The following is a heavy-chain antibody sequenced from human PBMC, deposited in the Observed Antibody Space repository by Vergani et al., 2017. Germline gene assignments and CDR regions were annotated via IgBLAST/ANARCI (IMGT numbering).Heavy chain of an antibody. V-gene: IGHV4-61*02. J-gene: IGHJ4*02. CDR3: ASEVYDFWSGYPLY. CDR2: IYTSGST. CDR1: GGSISSSSYY. D-gene: IGHD3-3*01. Sequence: QLQLQESGPGLVKPSETLSLTCTVSGGSISSSSYYWSWIRQPAGKGLEWIGRIYTSGSTNYNPSLKSRVTISVDTSKNQFSLKLSSVTAADTAVYYCASEVYDFWSGYPLYWGQGTLVTVSS.